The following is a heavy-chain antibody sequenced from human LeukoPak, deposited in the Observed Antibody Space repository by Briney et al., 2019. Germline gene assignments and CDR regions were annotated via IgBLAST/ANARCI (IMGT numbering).Heavy chain of an antibody. CDR3: ARGGYYDSSGYSKFDY. CDR1: GGSISSYY. D-gene: IGHD3-22*01. Sequence: PSETLSLTCTVSGGSISSYYWSWIRQPPGKGLEWIGFIYYRGSTNYNPSLKSRVTISVDTSKNQFSLKLSSVTAADTAVYYRARGGYYDSSGYSKFDYWGQGTLVTVSS. V-gene: IGHV4-59*01. J-gene: IGHJ4*02. CDR2: IYYRGST.